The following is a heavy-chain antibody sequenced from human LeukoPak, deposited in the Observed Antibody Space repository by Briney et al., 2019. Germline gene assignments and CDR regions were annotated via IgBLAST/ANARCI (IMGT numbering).Heavy chain of an antibody. CDR2: INPTGGST. V-gene: IGHV1-46*01. CDR3: ARDDPDTVTKYDY. J-gene: IGHJ4*02. Sequence: ASVKVSCKASGYTFSSYFLHWVRQAPGQGLEWTGIINPTGGSTFYAQKFQGRVTMTRDPSTSSVYMELNDLKSEDTAIYYCARDDPDTVTKYDYWGQGTLVTVSS. D-gene: IGHD4-17*01. CDR1: GYTFSSYF.